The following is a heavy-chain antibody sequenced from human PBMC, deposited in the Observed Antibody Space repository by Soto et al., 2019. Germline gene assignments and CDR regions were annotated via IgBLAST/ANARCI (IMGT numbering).Heavy chain of an antibody. CDR3: ALGYCSGGSCYSPTWGMDV. V-gene: IGHV4-34*01. CDR2: INHSGST. D-gene: IGHD2-15*01. CDR1: GGSFSGYY. Sequence: ASETLSLTCAVYGGSFSGYYWSWIRQPPGKGLEWIGEINHSGSTNYNPSLKSRVTISVDTSKNQFSLKLSSVTAADTAVYYCALGYCSGGSCYSPTWGMDVWGQGTTVTVSS. J-gene: IGHJ6*02.